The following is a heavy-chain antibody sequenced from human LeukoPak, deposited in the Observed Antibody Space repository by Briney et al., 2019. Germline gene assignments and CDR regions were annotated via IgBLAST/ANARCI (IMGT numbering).Heavy chain of an antibody. CDR1: GFTFSRYG. CDR3: ARDLGAYYDSSDNWFDP. V-gene: IGHV3-74*01. D-gene: IGHD3-22*01. CDR2: INTDGSST. Sequence: GGSLRLSCVASGFTFSRYGMHWVRQAPGKGLVWVSRINTDGSSTSYADSVKGRFTISRDNAKNTLYLQMNSLRAEDTALYYCARDLGAYYDSSDNWFDPWGQGTLVTVSS. J-gene: IGHJ5*02.